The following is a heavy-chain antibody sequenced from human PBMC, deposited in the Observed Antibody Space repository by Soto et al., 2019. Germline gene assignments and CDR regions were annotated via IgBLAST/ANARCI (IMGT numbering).Heavy chain of an antibody. CDR1: GFTFEDYA. CDR2: ISWNSRSV. D-gene: IGHD6-19*01. J-gene: IGHJ4*02. Sequence: EVQLVESGGGLVQPGRSLRLSCVASGFTFEDYAMHWVRQVPGTGLEWVSSISWNSRSVGYAESVKGRFTVSRDNGKNSLYLQTDSLRADDTAYYYCVKDKGSSGFVCFEYWGQGIWVTVSS. V-gene: IGHV3-9*01. CDR3: VKDKGSSGFVCFEY.